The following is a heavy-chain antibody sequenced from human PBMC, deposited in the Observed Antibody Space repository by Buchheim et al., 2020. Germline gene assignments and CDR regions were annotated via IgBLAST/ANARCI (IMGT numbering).Heavy chain of an antibody. CDR1: GFTFSSYG. CDR2: IWYDGSNK. Sequence: QVQLVESGGGVVQPGRSLRLSCAASGFTFSSYGMHWVRQAPGKGLEWVAVIWYDGSNKYYADSVKGRFTISRDNSKNTLYLQMNSLGAEDTAVYYCAKDTGYYYDSSGSDFDYWGQGTL. J-gene: IGHJ4*02. D-gene: IGHD3-22*01. V-gene: IGHV3-33*06. CDR3: AKDTGYYYDSSGSDFDY.